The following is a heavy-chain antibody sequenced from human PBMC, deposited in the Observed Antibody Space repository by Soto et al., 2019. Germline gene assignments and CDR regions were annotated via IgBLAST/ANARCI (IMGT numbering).Heavy chain of an antibody. V-gene: IGHV4-31*03. CDR1: GGSISSGDDS. D-gene: IGHD3-10*01. CDR2: ISYSGST. CDR3: ARVADYGSGTYFDY. J-gene: IGHJ4*02. Sequence: SETLSLTCTVSGGSISSGDDSWSWIRQHPGKGLEWIGYISYSGSTYYNPSLKSRVIISEDTSKNQFSLKLSSVTAADTAVYYCARVADYGSGTYFDYWGQGTLVTVSS.